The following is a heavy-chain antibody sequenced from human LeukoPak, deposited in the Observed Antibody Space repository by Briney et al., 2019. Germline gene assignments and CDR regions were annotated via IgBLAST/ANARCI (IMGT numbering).Heavy chain of an antibody. D-gene: IGHD4-17*01. V-gene: IGHV1-8*01. CDR2: MNPNSGNT. J-gene: IGHJ1*01. CDR1: GYTFTSYD. CDR3: AIATVTTRSIDLLQH. Sequence: GASVKVSCKASGYTFTSYDINWVRQATGQGLEWMGWMNPNSGNTGYAQKFQGRVTMTRNTSISTAYMGLSSLRSEDTAVYYCAIATVTTRSIDLLQHWGQGTLVTVSS.